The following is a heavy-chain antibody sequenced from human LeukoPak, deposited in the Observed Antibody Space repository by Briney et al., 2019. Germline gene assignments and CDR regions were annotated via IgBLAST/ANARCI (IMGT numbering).Heavy chain of an antibody. Sequence: GGSLRLSCAASGFTFSSYSMHWVRQAPGKGLEWVAFIRYDGSNKYYAGSVKGRFTISRDNSKNTLYLQMNSLRAEDTAVYYCAKDEEDEYFDYWGQGTLVTVSS. CDR3: AKDEEDEYFDY. CDR1: GFTFSSYS. J-gene: IGHJ4*02. V-gene: IGHV3-30*02. CDR2: IRYDGSNK.